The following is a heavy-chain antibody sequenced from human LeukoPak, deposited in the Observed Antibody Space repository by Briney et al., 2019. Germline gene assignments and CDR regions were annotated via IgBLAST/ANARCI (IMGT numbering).Heavy chain of an antibody. CDR2: ISSSGSTI. Sequence: GGSLRLSYAASGFTFSSYEMNWVRQAPGKGLEWVSYISSSGSTIYYADSVKGRFTISRDNAKNSLYLQMNSLRAEDTAVYYCARDMRDYVWGSYRYTNYYYYYGMDVWGQGTTVTVSS. CDR3: ARDMRDYVWGSYRYTNYYYYYGMDV. D-gene: IGHD3-16*02. CDR1: GFTFSSYE. V-gene: IGHV3-48*03. J-gene: IGHJ6*02.